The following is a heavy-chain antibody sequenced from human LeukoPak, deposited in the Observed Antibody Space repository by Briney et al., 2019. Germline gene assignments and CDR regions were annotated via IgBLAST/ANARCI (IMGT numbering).Heavy chain of an antibody. J-gene: IGHJ5*02. D-gene: IGHD3-22*01. CDR1: GDSVSSGNYY. CDR2: IYTSGST. V-gene: IGHV4-61*02. CDR3: ARDYYYDSSGYSLRYNWFDP. Sequence: PSETLSLTCTVSGDSVSSGNYYWSWIRQPAGKGLEWIGRIYTSGSTNYNPSLKSRVTMSVDTSKNQFSLKLSSVTAADTAVYYCARDYYYDSSGYSLRYNWFDPWGQGTLVTVSS.